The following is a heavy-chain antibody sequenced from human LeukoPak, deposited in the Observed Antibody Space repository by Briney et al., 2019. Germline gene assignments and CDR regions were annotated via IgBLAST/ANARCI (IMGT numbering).Heavy chain of an antibody. Sequence: GGSLRLSCAASGFTFSDYYMSWIRQAPGKGLEWVSYISSSSYTNYADSVKGRFTISRDNAKNSLYLQMNSLRAEDTAVYYCARVVYDSSGYYRYYFDHWGQGTLVTVSS. J-gene: IGHJ4*02. CDR2: ISSSSYT. CDR3: ARVVYDSSGYYRYYFDH. CDR1: GFTFSDYY. D-gene: IGHD3-22*01. V-gene: IGHV3-11*05.